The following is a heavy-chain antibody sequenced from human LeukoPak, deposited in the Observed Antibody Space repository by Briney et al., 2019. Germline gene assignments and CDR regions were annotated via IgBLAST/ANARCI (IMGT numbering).Heavy chain of an antibody. J-gene: IGHJ4*02. V-gene: IGHV3-48*03. CDR2: ISGSGSTI. CDR1: GFTFSSYE. D-gene: IGHD6-19*01. CDR3: ATLWDPVAGTTQPLL. Sequence: GGSLRLSCAASGFTFSSYEMNWVRQAPGKGLEWVAYISGSGSTIYYGDSLEGRFTISRDNANNSLYLQINSLRVEDTAVYYCATLWDPVAGTTQPLLWGQGTLVTVSS.